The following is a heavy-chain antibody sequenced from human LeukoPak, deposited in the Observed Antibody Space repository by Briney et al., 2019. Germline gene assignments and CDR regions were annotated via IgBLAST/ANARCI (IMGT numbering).Heavy chain of an antibody. V-gene: IGHV3-48*04. J-gene: IGHJ4*02. CDR3: ASYAASGTAGSDY. CDR2: ISSSSSTI. Sequence: GGSLRLSCAASGFTFSSYSMNWVRQAPGKGLEWVSYISSSSSTIYYADSVRGRFAISRDNAKNSLYLQMNSLRAEDTAVYHCASYAASGTAGSDYWGQGTLVTVSS. CDR1: GFTFSSYS. D-gene: IGHD6-13*01.